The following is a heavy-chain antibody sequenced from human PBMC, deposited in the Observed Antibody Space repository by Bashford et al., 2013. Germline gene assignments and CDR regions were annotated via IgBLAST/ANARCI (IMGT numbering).Heavy chain of an antibody. V-gene: IGHV3-71*01. CDR2: IRRKASGGTT. CDR1: GFTFSNAW. D-gene: IGHD1-26*01. J-gene: IGHJ5*02. CDR3: ARESSSKEQGS. Sequence: GGPLRLSCAASGFTFSNAWMSWVRQAPGKGLEWVGFIRRKASGGTTEYAASVKGRFTISRDDSKSIAHLQMNSLRAEDTAVYYCARESSSKEQGSWGQGTLVTVSS.